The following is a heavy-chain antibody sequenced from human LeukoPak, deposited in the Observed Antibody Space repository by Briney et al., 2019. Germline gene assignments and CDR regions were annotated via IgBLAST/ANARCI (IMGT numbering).Heavy chain of an antibody. V-gene: IGHV1-69*05. CDR1: GGTFSSYA. CDR2: IIPIFGTA. CDR3: ARVNRLRLGELSLQPRCYYYYYMDV. J-gene: IGHJ6*03. Sequence: SVKVSCKASGGTFSSYAISWVRQAPGQGLEWMGGIIPIFGTANYAQKFQGRVTITTDESTSTAYMELSSLRSEDTAVYYCARVNRLRLGELSLQPRCYYYYYMDVWSKGTTVTVS. D-gene: IGHD3-16*02.